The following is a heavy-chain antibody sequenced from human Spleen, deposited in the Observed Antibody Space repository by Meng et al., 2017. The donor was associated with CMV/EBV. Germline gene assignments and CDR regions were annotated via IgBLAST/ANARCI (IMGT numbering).Heavy chain of an antibody. D-gene: IGHD3-3*01. CDR1: GASISSYY. J-gene: IGHJ4*02. V-gene: IGHV4-59*01. CDR2: IYHSGST. Sequence: SETLSLTCTVSGASISSYYWGWIRQPPGKGLDWIGYIYHSGSTNYNPSLKSRVTISLDTSKNQFSLNLSSVTAADTAVYYCASFGWSGYYLDYWGQGTLVTVSS. CDR3: ASFGWSGYYLDY.